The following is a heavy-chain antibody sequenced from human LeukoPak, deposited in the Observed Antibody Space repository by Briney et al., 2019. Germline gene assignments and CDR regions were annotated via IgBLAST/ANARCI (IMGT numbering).Heavy chain of an antibody. CDR2: ISWDGGST. Sequence: VQPGGSLRLSCAASGFTFDDYAMHWVRQAPGKGLEWVSLISWDGGSTYYADSVKGRFTISRDNSKNSLYLQMNSLRAEDTALYYCAKVGGRYSYDHFDYWGQGTLVTVSS. D-gene: IGHD5-18*01. V-gene: IGHV3-43D*03. CDR3: AKVGGRYSYDHFDY. J-gene: IGHJ4*02. CDR1: GFTFDDYA.